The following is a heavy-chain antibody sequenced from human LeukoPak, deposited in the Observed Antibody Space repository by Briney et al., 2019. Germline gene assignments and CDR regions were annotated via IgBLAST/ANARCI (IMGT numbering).Heavy chain of an antibody. D-gene: IGHD3-22*01. CDR3: ARLRFYDSTGYSTGHYMDV. J-gene: IGHJ6*03. Sequence: SETLSLTCTVSGGPIYSYYWSWIRQTAGKGLEWIGRLYPGVSPNYNPSLKSRVTMSVDTSKKQFALKLNTVTAADTAVYYCARLRFYDSTGYSTGHYMDVWGKGTTVTVSS. V-gene: IGHV4-4*07. CDR1: GGPIYSYY. CDR2: LYPGVSP.